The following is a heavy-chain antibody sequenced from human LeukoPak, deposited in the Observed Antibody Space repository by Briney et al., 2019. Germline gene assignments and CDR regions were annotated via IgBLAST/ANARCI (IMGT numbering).Heavy chain of an antibody. J-gene: IGHJ6*02. Sequence: GGSLILSCAASGFTFSSYWMSWVRQAPGKGLEWVANIKQDGSEKYYVASVKGRFTISRDNAKHSLYLQMNSLRAEDTAVYYCARYPYYDFWSGPRMDVWGQRTTVTVSS. CDR2: IKQDGSEK. V-gene: IGHV3-7*01. CDR3: ARYPYYDFWSGPRMDV. D-gene: IGHD3-3*01. CDR1: GFTFSSYW.